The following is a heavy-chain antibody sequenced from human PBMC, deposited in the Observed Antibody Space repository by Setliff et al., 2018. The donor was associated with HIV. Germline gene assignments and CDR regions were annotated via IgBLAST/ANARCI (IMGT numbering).Heavy chain of an antibody. V-gene: IGHV3-23*01. CDR3: AKAPGWKQWLVEYFQH. Sequence: PGGSLRLSCAASGITVSSNYMIWVRQAPGKGLEWVSVISGSGGETYYAVSVEGRFTISRDNSKNTVYLQMDSLRAEDTAKYYCAKAPGWKQWLVEYFQHWGQGTLVTVS. D-gene: IGHD6-19*01. J-gene: IGHJ1*01. CDR2: ISGSGGET. CDR1: GITVSSNY.